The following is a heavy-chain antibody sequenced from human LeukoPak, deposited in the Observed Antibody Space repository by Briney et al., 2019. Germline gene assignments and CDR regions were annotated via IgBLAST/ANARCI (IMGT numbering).Heavy chain of an antibody. CDR3: TRDSAGIVVVSDY. CDR2: IRIKGYGGTT. J-gene: IGHJ4*02. V-gene: IGHV3-49*04. CDR1: GFTFGEYA. D-gene: IGHD3-22*01. Sequence: PGGSLRLSCTASGFTFGEYAMSWVRQAPGKGLEWVGFIRIKGYGGTTEYAASVKGRFSISRDDSKSIAYLQMNSLKTEDTAVYYCTRDSAGIVVVSDYGGEGTRLSVPS.